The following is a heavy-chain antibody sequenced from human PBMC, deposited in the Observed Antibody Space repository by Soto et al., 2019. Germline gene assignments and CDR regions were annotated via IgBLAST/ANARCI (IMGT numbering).Heavy chain of an antibody. Sequence: GESLKISCAVSGLSFRAYGFHWVRQPPGKGLEWVAVISPKGLSDSVEDRFTISRDNSRATLYLQMNNLRAEDTAVYYCARDDAFANENSFDLWGQGTMVT. CDR3: ARDDAFANENSFDL. CDR2: ISPK. J-gene: IGHJ3*01. CDR1: GLSFRAYG. D-gene: IGHD1-1*01. V-gene: IGHV3-33*01.